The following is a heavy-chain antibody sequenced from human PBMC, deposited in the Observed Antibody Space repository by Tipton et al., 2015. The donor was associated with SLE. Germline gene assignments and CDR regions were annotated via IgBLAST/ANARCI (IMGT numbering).Heavy chain of an antibody. CDR3: SKLGIVASGPGWFDP. D-gene: IGHD6-13*01. Sequence: TLSLTCTVYGGSFSGYYWSWIRQPPGKGLEWIGEINHSGSTNYNPSLKSRVTISVDTSKNQFSLNLSSVTAADTAVYYCSKLGIVASGPGWFDPWGQGTLVTVSS. CDR2: INHSGST. J-gene: IGHJ5*02. CDR1: GGSFSGYY. V-gene: IGHV4-34*01.